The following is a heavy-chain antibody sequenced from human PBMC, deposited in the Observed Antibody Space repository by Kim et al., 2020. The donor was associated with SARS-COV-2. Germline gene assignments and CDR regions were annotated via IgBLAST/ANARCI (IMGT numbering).Heavy chain of an antibody. CDR2: IYYSGST. D-gene: IGHD3-9*01. J-gene: IGHJ6*03. Sequence: SETLSLTCTVSGGSISSSSYYWGWIRQPPGKGLEWIGSIYYSGSTYYNPSLKSRVTISVDTSKNQFSLKLSSVTAADTAVYYCARQPVLRYFDWLSDYYMEVGGRGTRVAVSS. CDR1: GGSISSSSYY. CDR3: ARQPVLRYFDWLSDYYMEV. V-gene: IGHV4-39*01.